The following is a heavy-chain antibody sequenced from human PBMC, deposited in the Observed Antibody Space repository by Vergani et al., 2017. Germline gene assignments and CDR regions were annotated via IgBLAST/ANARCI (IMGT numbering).Heavy chain of an antibody. CDR2: INPNSGGT. D-gene: IGHD4/OR15-4a*01. J-gene: IGHJ4*02. CDR3: VWSHLGARGVGGFDY. CDR1: GYTFTGYY. Sequence: QVQLVQSGAEVKKPGASVKVSCKASGYTFTGYYMHWVRQAPGQGLEWMGWINPNSGGTNYAQKFQGRVTMTRDTSISTAYMELSRLRSDDTAVYCCVWSHLGARGVGGFDYWGQGTLVTVSS. V-gene: IGHV1-2*02.